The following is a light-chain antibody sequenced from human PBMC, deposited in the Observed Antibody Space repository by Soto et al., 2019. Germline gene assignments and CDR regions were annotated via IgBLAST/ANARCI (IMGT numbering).Light chain of an antibody. CDR3: CSYAGSSTFV. V-gene: IGLV2-23*01. CDR1: SSDVGSYHL. CDR2: EGS. J-gene: IGLJ1*01. Sequence: QPASVSGSPGQSITISCTGTSSDVGSYHLVSWYQHHPGKAPKLMIYEGSKRPSGVSNRFSGSKSGTTASLTISGLQAEDEADYYCCSYAGSSTFVFGTGTKVTVL.